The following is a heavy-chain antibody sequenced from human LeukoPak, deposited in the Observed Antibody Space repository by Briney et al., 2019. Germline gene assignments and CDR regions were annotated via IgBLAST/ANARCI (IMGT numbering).Heavy chain of an antibody. V-gene: IGHV3-23*01. Sequence: TGGSLRLSCAASGFTFSSSAMSWVRQAPGKGLEWVSAISNNGGYTYYADSVQGRFTISRDNSKSTLCLQMNSLRAEDTAVYYCAKQLGYCSDGSCYFPSWGQGTLVTVSS. CDR1: GFTFSSSA. CDR2: ISNNGGYT. J-gene: IGHJ5*02. CDR3: AKQLGYCSDGSCYFPS. D-gene: IGHD2-15*01.